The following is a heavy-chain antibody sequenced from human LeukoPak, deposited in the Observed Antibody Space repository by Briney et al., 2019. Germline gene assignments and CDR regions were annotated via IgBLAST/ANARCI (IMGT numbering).Heavy chain of an antibody. Sequence: ASVKVSCKASGYTFTSYDINWVRQATGQGLEWMGWMNPNSGNTGYAQKFQGRVTMTRNTSISTAYMELSSLRSEDTAVYYCARVEIQLDIYYFDYWGQGTLVTVSS. D-gene: IGHD1-1*01. CDR2: MNPNSGNT. J-gene: IGHJ4*02. CDR1: GYTFTSYD. V-gene: IGHV1-8*01. CDR3: ARVEIQLDIYYFDY.